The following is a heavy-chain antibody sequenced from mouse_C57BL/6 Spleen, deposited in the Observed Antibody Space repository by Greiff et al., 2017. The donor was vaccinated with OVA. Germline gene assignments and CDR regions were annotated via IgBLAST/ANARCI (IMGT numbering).Heavy chain of an antibody. CDR2: INYDGSST. D-gene: IGHD5-1*01. V-gene: IGHV5-16*01. J-gene: IGHJ4*01. Sequence: VQLMESEGGLVQPGSSMKLSCTASGFTFSDYYMAWVRQVPEKGLEWVANINYDGSSTYYLDSLKSRFIISRDNAKNILYLQMSSLKSEDTATYYCARVGYLYAMDYWGQGTSVTVSS. CDR3: ARVGYLYAMDY. CDR1: GFTFSDYY.